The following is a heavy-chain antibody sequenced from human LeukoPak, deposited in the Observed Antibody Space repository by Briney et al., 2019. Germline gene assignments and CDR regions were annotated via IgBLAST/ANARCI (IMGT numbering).Heavy chain of an antibody. V-gene: IGHV3-30*02. CDR3: ARVDCSSSSCYELDY. CDR2: IRYDGSNK. Sequence: GGSLRLSCAASGFTFSSYGMHWVPQAPGKGLEWVAFIRYDGSNKYYADSVKGRFTISRDNSKNTLYLQMNSLRAEDTAVYYCARVDCSSSSCYELDYWGQGTLVTVSS. D-gene: IGHD2-2*01. CDR1: GFTFSSYG. J-gene: IGHJ4*02.